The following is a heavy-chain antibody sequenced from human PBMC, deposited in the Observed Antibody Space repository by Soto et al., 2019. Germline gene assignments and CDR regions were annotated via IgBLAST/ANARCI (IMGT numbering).Heavy chain of an antibody. J-gene: IGHJ4*02. V-gene: IGHV3-30*18. CDR2: ISYDGSNK. D-gene: IGHD3-16*02. CDR1: GFTFSSYG. CDR3: AKDATMGSYDYVWGSYRDY. Sequence: QVQLVESGGGVVQPGRSLRLSCAASGFTFSSYGMRWVRQAPGKGLEWVAVISYDGSNKYYADSVKGRFTISRDNSKNTLYLQMNSLRAEDTAVYYCAKDATMGSYDYVWGSYRDYWGQGTLVTVSS.